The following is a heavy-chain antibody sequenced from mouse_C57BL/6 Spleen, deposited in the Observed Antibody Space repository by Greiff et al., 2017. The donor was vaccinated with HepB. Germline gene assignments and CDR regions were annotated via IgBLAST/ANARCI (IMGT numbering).Heavy chain of an antibody. CDR3: ARDQEGWLPSYAMDY. D-gene: IGHD2-3*01. CDR1: GYSITSGYY. Sequence: ESGPGLVKPSQSLSLTCSVTGYSITSGYYWNWIRQFPGNKLEWMGYISYDGSNNYNPSLKNRIPITRDTSKNQFFLKLNTVTTEDTATYYCARDQEGWLPSYAMDYWGQGTSVTVSS. CDR2: ISYDGSN. V-gene: IGHV3-6*01. J-gene: IGHJ4*01.